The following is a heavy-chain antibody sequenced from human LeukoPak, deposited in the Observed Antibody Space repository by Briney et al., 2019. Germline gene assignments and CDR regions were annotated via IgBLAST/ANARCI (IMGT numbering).Heavy chain of an antibody. J-gene: IGHJ4*02. CDR1: GGSISSSSYY. CDR2: IYYSGST. V-gene: IGHV4-39*01. D-gene: IGHD1-7*01. CDR3: ARHLFGTGTTFDY. Sequence: SETLSLTCTVSGGSISSSSYYWGWIRQPPGKGLEWIGSIYYSGSTYYNPSLKSRVTISVDTSKNQFSLKLSSVTAADTVVYYCARHLFGTGTTFDYWGQGTLVTVSS.